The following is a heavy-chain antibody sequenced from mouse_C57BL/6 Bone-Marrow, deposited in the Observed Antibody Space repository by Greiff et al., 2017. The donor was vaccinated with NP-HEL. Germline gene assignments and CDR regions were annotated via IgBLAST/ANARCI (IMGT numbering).Heavy chain of an antibody. V-gene: IGHV1-26*01. CDR1: GYTFTDYY. Sequence: VQLQQSGPELVKPGASVKISCKASGYTFTDYYMNWVKQSHGKSLEWIGDINPNNGGTSYNQKFKGKATLTVDKSSSTAYMELRSLTSEDSAVYYCARYSTTVVATNDYWGQGTTLTVSS. CDR2: INPNNGGT. CDR3: ARYSTTVVATNDY. D-gene: IGHD1-1*01. J-gene: IGHJ2*01.